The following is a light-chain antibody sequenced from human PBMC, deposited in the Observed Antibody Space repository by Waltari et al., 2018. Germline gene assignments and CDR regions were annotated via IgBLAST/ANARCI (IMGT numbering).Light chain of an antibody. CDR1: DRDVGAYYF. CDR3: SSYTTSSAPGV. J-gene: IGLJ1*01. Sequence: QSALTQPASVSGSPGQSITISCSGTDRDVGAYYFVPWYQHHPGKAPHLIIYEVSNRPSGISNRFSASKSGNTASLTISGLPAEDEADYYCSSYTTSSAPGVFGTGTRVTVL. V-gene: IGLV2-14*01. CDR2: EVS.